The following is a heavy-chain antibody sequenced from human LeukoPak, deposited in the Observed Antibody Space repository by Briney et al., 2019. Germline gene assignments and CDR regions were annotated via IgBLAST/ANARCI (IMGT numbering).Heavy chain of an antibody. J-gene: IGHJ4*02. CDR1: GGPIRRYY. CDR2: IYYRGSN. V-gene: IGHV4-59*01. CDR3: ARTGSTVTMLYPFDH. Sequence: SETLSLLRTVSGGPIRRYYWSWIRQPPGKGLEWIGYIYYRGSNGYNPSLKSRVSISVDTSKNQFPVKLSSVTAADTAVYYCARTGSTVTMLYPFDHWGQGTLVTVSS. D-gene: IGHD4-17*01.